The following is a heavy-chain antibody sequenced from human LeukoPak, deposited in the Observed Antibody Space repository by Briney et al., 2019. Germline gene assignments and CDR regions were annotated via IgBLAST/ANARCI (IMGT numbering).Heavy chain of an antibody. V-gene: IGHV3-48*03. Sequence: PGGSLRLSCAASGFTFSSYEVNWVRQAPGKGLEWVSYISSSGSTVYYADSVKGRFTISRDNAKNSLFLQMNSLRAEDTAIYYCARLPSCSAGYCYFDYWGQGTLVTVFS. J-gene: IGHJ4*02. CDR1: GFTFSSYE. CDR2: ISSSGSTV. D-gene: IGHD2-15*01. CDR3: ARLPSCSAGYCYFDY.